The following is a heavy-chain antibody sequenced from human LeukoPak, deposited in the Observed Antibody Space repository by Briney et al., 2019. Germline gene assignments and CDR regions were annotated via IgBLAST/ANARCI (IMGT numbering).Heavy chain of an antibody. Sequence: GGSLRLSCAASGFTFSSYWMHWVRQAPGKGLVWVSHINSDGSSTSYADSVKGRFTISRDNAKNTLYLQMNSLRAEDTAVYYCARAAEAGDYVFHWGQGTLVTVSS. CDR1: GFTFSSYW. J-gene: IGHJ4*02. CDR2: INSDGSST. V-gene: IGHV3-74*01. CDR3: ARAAEAGDYVFH. D-gene: IGHD4-17*01.